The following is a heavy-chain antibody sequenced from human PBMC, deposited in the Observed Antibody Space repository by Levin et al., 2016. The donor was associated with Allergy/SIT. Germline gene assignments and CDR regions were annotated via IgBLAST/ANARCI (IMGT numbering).Heavy chain of an antibody. D-gene: IGHD3-22*01. V-gene: IGHV1-2*04. CDR2: INPNSGGT. CDR3: ARDGYDSSGYYFYYFDY. CDR1: GYTFTGYY. J-gene: IGHJ4*02. Sequence: ASVKVSCKASGYTFTGYYMHWVRQAPGQGLEWMGWINPNSGGTNYAQKFQGWVTMTRDTSISTAYMELSRLRSDDTAVYYCARDGYDSSGYYFYYFDYWGQGTLVTVSS.